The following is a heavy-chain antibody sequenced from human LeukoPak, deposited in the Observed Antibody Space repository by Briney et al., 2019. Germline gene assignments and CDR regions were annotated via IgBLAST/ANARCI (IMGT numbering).Heavy chain of an antibody. V-gene: IGHV4-59*08. CDR3: ARLIAVAGYWFFDL. CDR2: VFDSGST. D-gene: IGHD6-19*01. J-gene: IGHJ2*01. Sequence: SETLSLTCTVSGASISTYCWSWIRQPPGKGLEWIGCVFDSGSTKYNPSLESRVTVSTDTSKKQFSLKLTSVTAADTAVYYCARLIAVAGYWFFDLWGRGTLVTVSS. CDR1: GASISTYC.